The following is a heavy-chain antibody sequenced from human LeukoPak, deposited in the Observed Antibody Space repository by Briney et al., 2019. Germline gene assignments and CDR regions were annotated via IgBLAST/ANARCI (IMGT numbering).Heavy chain of an antibody. CDR2: TYYSGST. Sequence: SETLSLTCTVSGGSISSGGYYWSWIRQHPGKGLEWIGYTYYSGSTYYNPSLKSRVTISVDTSKNQFSLKLSSVTAADTAVYYCARSVVDYDFWSGYYDGGFYDYWGQGTLVTVSS. D-gene: IGHD3-3*01. V-gene: IGHV4-31*03. CDR1: GGSISSGGYY. CDR3: ARSVVDYDFWSGYYDGGFYDY. J-gene: IGHJ4*02.